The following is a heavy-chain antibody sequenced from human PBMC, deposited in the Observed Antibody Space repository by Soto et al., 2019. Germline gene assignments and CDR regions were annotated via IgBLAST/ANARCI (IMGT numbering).Heavy chain of an antibody. CDR3: ARDPSEGRVGNWFES. D-gene: IGHD2-2*01. J-gene: IGHJ5*01. CDR1: GFTFSRYG. Sequence: EVQLVESGGGLVKPGGSLRLSCAASGFTFSRYGMNWLRQAPGKGLEWVASISSSTSYVYYADSVKGRFSTSRDNAKNIVYLEMYGLSTEDTAVYYCARDPSEGRVGNWFESWGQGTLVTVSS. V-gene: IGHV3-21*02. CDR2: ISSSTSYV.